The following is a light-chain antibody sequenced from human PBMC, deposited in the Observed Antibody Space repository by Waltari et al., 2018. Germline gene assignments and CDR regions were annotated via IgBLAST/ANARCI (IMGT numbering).Light chain of an antibody. J-gene: IGLJ2*01. CDR2: EVG. CDR3: ASDSSTNTIL. V-gene: IGLV2-14*01. Sequence: KVPKLLIFEVGRRPSGVSRRFSGSKSGNTASLTISALQAEDEATYYCASDSSTNTILFGGGTSLTVL.